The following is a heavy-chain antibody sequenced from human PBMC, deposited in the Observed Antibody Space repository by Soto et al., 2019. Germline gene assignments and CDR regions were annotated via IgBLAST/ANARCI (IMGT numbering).Heavy chain of an antibody. CDR3: AKESLFSMGLDY. Sequence: GGSLRLSCEDSGFTFSDYAMSWVRQAPGKGLEWVSRIRDGGETTYYADSVKGRFTISRDNSKNTLYLQMNSLRVEDTAVYYCAKESLFSMGLDYWGQGTLVTVSS. CDR1: GFTFSDYA. CDR2: IRDGGETT. V-gene: IGHV3-23*01. J-gene: IGHJ4*02. D-gene: IGHD3-3*01.